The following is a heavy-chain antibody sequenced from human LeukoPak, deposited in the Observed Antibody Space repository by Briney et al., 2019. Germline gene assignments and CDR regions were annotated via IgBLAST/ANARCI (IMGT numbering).Heavy chain of an antibody. CDR3: ARDTGIGADI. V-gene: IGHV4-59*01. Sequence: SETLSLTCAVYVGSFSGYYWSWIRQPPGKGLEWIGYIYYSGSTNYNPSLKSRVTISVDTSKNQFSLKLSSVTAADTAVYYCARDTGIGADIWGQGTMVTVSS. CDR1: VGSFSGYY. J-gene: IGHJ3*02. CDR2: IYYSGST. D-gene: IGHD3-10*01.